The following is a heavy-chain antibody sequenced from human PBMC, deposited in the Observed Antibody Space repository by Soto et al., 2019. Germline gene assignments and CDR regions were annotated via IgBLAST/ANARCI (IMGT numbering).Heavy chain of an antibody. D-gene: IGHD6-19*01. Sequence: GGSLRLSCAASGFTFSSYWMSWVRQAQGMGQEWVANIKQDGSEKYYVDSVKGRFTISRDNAKNSLYLQMNSLRAEDTAVYYCARDGRRAYSSGWYSDYWGQGTLVTVSS. V-gene: IGHV3-7*01. CDR2: IKQDGSEK. J-gene: IGHJ4*02. CDR3: ARDGRRAYSSGWYSDY. CDR1: GFTFSSYW.